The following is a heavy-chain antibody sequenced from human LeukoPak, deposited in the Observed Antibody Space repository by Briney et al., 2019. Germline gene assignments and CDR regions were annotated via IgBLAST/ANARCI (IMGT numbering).Heavy chain of an antibody. J-gene: IGHJ4*02. V-gene: IGHV3-48*01. CDR2: ISSSSSTI. CDR3: ARDSYCSSTSCPLSYFDY. D-gene: IGHD2-2*01. CDR1: GFTFSGYS. Sequence: GGSLRLSCAASGFTFSGYSMNWVRQAPGKGLEWVSYISSSSSTIYYADSVKGRFTISRDNAKNSLYLQMNSLRAEDTAVYYCARDSYCSSTSCPLSYFDYWGQGTLVTVSS.